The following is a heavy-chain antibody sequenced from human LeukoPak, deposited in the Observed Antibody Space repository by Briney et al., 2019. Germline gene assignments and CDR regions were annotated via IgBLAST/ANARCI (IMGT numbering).Heavy chain of an antibody. CDR2: ISGSGESE. D-gene: IGHD1-14*01. CDR1: GFIFSNHA. V-gene: IGHV3-23*01. CDR3: ARTGSLGNWFDP. J-gene: IGHJ5*02. Sequence: PGGYLRLSCAASGFIFSNHAMNWVRKAPGRGLEWVSVISGSGESEFYADSVKGRCTISRDNSKNTLYLQMNSLRAEDTAVYYCARTGSLGNWFDPWGQGTLVTVSS.